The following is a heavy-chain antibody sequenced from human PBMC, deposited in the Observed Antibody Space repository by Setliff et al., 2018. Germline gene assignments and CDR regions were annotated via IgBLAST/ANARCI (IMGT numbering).Heavy chain of an antibody. CDR3: TRDFLGATASFDI. D-gene: IGHD3-3*01. CDR2: INPDNGNR. Sequence: ASVKVSCKASGFTLTSYPIHWVRQAPGQRLEWMGWINPDNGNRKYSQRFQGRVTITRDTSASTVFLELSTLRSEDTAVYYCTRDFLGATASFDIWGQGTMDTVSS. CDR1: GFTLTSYP. V-gene: IGHV1-3*01. J-gene: IGHJ3*02.